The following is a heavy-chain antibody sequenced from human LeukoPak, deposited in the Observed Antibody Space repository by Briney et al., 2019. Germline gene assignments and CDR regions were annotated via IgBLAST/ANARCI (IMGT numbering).Heavy chain of an antibody. V-gene: IGHV1-2*02. CDR2: INPNSGGT. CDR1: GYTFTGYD. CDR3: ARTGYSSSYRSTGDY. D-gene: IGHD6-13*01. Sequence: ASVKVSCKASGYTFTGYDMHWVRQAPGQGLEWMGWINPNSGGTKYAQKFQGRVTMTRDTSISTAYMELSRLRSDDTAVYYCARTGYSSSYRSTGDYWGQGTLVTVSS. J-gene: IGHJ4*02.